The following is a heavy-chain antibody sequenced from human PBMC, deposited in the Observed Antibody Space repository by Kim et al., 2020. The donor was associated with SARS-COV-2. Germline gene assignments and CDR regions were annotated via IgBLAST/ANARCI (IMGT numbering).Heavy chain of an antibody. D-gene: IGHD3-10*01. CDR2: INHSGST. Sequence: SETLSLTCAVYGGSFSGYYWSWIRQPPGKGLEWIGEINHSGSTNYNPSLKSRVTISVDTSKNQFSLKLSSVTAADTAVYYCARGGGLPRGRLGYWGQGTLVTVSS. J-gene: IGHJ4*02. CDR3: ARGGGLPRGRLGY. CDR1: GGSFSGYY. V-gene: IGHV4-34*01.